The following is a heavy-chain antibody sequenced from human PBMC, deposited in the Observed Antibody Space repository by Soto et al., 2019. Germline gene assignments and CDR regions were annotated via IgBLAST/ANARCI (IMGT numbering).Heavy chain of an antibody. CDR2: ISAYNGNT. V-gene: IGHV1-18*01. Sequence: QVQLVQSGAEVKKPGASVKVSCKASGYTFTSYGISWVRQAPGQGLEWMGWISAYNGNTKHARRLQGRVTMTADTTPSRAYMELRSLRSDDTAVSSGARDNPPLGYWGQGTLVTVSS. J-gene: IGHJ4*02. CDR1: GYTFTSYG. CDR3: ARDNPPLGY.